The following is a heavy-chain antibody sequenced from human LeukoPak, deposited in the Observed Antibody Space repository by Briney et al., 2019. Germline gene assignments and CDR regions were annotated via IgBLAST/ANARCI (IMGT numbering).Heavy chain of an antibody. D-gene: IGHD6-19*01. CDR1: GFTFSDHY. CDR3: AREFETVAGGAFDI. J-gene: IGHJ3*02. Sequence: PGGSLRLSCAASGFTFSDHYMDWVRQAPGKGLEWVGRTRNKANSYTTEYAASAKGRITISRDDSKNSLYLQMNSLKTEDTAVYYCAREFETVAGGAFDIWGQGTMVTVSS. CDR2: TRNKANSYTT. V-gene: IGHV3-72*01.